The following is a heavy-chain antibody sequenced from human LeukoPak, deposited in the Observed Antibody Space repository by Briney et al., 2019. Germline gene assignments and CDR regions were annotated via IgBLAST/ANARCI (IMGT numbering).Heavy chain of an antibody. CDR1: GFTFDDYG. D-gene: IGHD3-3*01. CDR3: ARDLDFWSGYQTFDY. J-gene: IGHJ4*02. V-gene: IGHV3-20*04. CDR2: INWNGGST. Sequence: GGSLRLSCAASGFTFDDYGMSWVRQAPGKGLEWVSGINWNGGSTGYADSVKGRFTISRDNAKNSLYLQMNSLRAEDTALYYCARDLDFWSGYQTFDYWGQGTLVTVSS.